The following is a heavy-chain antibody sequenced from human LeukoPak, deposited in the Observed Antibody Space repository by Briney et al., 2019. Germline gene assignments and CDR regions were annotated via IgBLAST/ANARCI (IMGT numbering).Heavy chain of an antibody. V-gene: IGHV3-74*01. Sequence: GGSLRLSCAASGFTFRSYWMHWVRQAPGKGLVWVSRINGDGSSTSYADSVKGRFTISRDNGKKDLYLQMNSLGAEDTAVYYCAVKGGYNDWDAPFDYWGQGTLVTVSS. D-gene: IGHD5-12*01. J-gene: IGHJ4*02. CDR3: AVKGGYNDWDAPFDY. CDR1: GFTFRSYW. CDR2: INGDGSST.